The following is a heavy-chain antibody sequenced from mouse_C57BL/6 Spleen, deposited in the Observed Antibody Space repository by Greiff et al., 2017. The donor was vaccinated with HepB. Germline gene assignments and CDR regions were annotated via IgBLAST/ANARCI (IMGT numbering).Heavy chain of an antibody. CDR3: ARPSSYDWYFDV. Sequence: QVHVKQSGPELVKPGASVKISCKASGYSFTSYYIHWVKQRPGQGLEWIGWIYPGSGNTKYNEKFKGKATLTADTSSSTAYMQLSSLTSEDSAVYYCARPSSYDWYFDVWGTGTTVTVSS. J-gene: IGHJ1*03. V-gene: IGHV1-66*01. CDR1: GYSFTSYY. CDR2: IYPGSGNT. D-gene: IGHD1-1*01.